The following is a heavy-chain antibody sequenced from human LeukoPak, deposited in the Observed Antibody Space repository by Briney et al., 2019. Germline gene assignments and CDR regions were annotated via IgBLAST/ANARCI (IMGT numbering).Heavy chain of an antibody. CDR2: INHSGST. J-gene: IGHJ5*02. Sequence: SETLSLTCAVYGGSFSGYYWSWIRQPPGKGLEWIGEINHSGSTNYNPSLKSRVTISVDTSKNQFSLKLSSVTAADTAVYYCARVSVLLWFGELSLRGWFDPWGQGTLVTVSS. CDR1: GGSFSGYY. CDR3: ARVSVLLWFGELSLRGWFDP. V-gene: IGHV4-34*01. D-gene: IGHD3-10*01.